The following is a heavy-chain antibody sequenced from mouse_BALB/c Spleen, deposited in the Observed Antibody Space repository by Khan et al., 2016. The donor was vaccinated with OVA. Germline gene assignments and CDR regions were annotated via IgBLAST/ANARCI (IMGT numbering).Heavy chain of an antibody. CDR1: GYTFTNYW. CDR3: ARTGFGYDEIWDY. Sequence: VQLQQSGTVLARPGASVKMSCKASGYTFTNYWMHWVKQRPGQGLEWIGTIFPGNSDTNYNQKFTGKATLTAVTSTSTAYMELSSLTNEDSAVYYCARTGFGYDEIWDYWGQGTTLTVSS. J-gene: IGHJ2*01. V-gene: IGHV1-5*01. D-gene: IGHD2-2*01. CDR2: IFPGNSDT.